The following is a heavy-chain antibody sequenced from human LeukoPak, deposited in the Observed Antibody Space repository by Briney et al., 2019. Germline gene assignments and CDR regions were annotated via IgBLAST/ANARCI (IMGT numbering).Heavy chain of an antibody. D-gene: IGHD4-11*01. CDR2: ISSSGGTI. CDR1: GFTFSSYE. J-gene: IGHJ2*01. V-gene: IGHV3-48*03. Sequence: GGSLRLSCAASGFTFSSYEMNWVRQAPGKGLEWVSYISSSGGTIYYADSVKGRFTISRDNAKNSLYLQMNSLRAEDTAVYYCARTLLKRGATVTLSFWYFDLWGRGTLVTVSS. CDR3: ARTLLKRGATVTLSFWYFDL.